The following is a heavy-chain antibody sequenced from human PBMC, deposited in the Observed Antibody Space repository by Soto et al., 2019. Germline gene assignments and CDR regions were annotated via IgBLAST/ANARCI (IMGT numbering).Heavy chain of an antibody. CDR2: IYYSGST. CDR3: AREVFREDYVWGSYRPPSNWFDP. V-gene: IGHV4-31*03. D-gene: IGHD3-16*02. Sequence: QVQLQESGPGLVKPSQTLSLTCTVSGGSISSGGYYWSWIRQHPGKGLEWIGYIYYSGSTYYNPSLKSRVTISVDTSKNQFSLKLSSVTAADTAVYYCAREVFREDYVWGSYRPPSNWFDPWGQGTLVTVSS. CDR1: GGSISSGGYY. J-gene: IGHJ5*02.